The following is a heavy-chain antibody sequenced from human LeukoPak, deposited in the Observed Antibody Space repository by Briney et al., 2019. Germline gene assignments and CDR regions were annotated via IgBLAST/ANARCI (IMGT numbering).Heavy chain of an antibody. Sequence: GGSLRLSCAASGFTFSSYAMHWVRQAPGKGLEWVAVILHDGSNKQYADSVKGRFTISRDNAEKSLYLQMSSLRAEDTAVYYCARASGAAGDFDYWGQGTLVTVSS. D-gene: IGHD3-10*01. CDR2: ILHDGSNK. CDR1: GFTFSSYA. J-gene: IGHJ4*02. V-gene: IGHV3-30*03. CDR3: ARASGAAGDFDY.